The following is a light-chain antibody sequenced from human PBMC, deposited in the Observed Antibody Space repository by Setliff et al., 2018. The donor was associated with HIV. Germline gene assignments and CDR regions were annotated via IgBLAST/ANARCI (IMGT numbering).Light chain of an antibody. CDR1: SSDVGTYNY. V-gene: IGLV2-14*03. Sequence: QSALAQPASVSGSPGQSITISCTGTSSDVGTYNYVSWYQQHPGKAPKLMIYDVSKRPSGVSDRFSGSKSGNTASLTISGLQAEDEADYYCTSYTSSDIYVFATGTKVT. CDR3: TSYTSSDIYV. CDR2: DVS. J-gene: IGLJ1*01.